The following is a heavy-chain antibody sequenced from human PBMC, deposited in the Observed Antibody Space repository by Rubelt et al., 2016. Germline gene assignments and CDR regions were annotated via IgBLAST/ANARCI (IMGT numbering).Heavy chain of an antibody. Sequence: SFFPFLLPYIIFFRQAPGKGLEWVSVIYSGGSTYYADSVKGRFTISRDNSKNTLYLQMNSLRAEDTAVYYCARGGGVVVVPAATYFDYWGQGTLVTVSS. V-gene: IGHV3-53*01. CDR1: FFPFLLPY. D-gene: IGHD2-2*01. CDR2: IYSGGST. CDR3: ARGGGVVVVPAATYFDY. J-gene: IGHJ4*02.